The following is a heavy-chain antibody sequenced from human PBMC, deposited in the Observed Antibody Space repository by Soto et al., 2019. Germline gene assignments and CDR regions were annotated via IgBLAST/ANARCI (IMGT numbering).Heavy chain of an antibody. CDR2: MNPNSGHT. CDR1: GYTFTNYD. J-gene: IGHJ4*02. Sequence: QVPLVQSGAEVTKPGASVRVSCKASGYTFTNYDINWVRQATGQGLEWMGWMNPNSGHTGYVQKFQGRVTMTRDTSISTAYLEVSSPRSEDTAIYYCARSGPGSAVYFDLWGQGTLVTVSS. V-gene: IGHV1-8*01. CDR3: ARSGPGSAVYFDL. D-gene: IGHD6-19*01.